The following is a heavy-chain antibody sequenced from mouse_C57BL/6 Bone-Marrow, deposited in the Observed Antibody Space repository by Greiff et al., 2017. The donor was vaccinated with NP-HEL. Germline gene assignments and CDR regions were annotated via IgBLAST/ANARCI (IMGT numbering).Heavy chain of an antibody. D-gene: IGHD1-1*01. J-gene: IGHJ4*01. CDR3: TTGGSSPYAMDY. Sequence: VQLQQSGAELVRPGASVKLSCTVSGFNITDDYMHWVKQRPEQGLEWIGWIDPENGDTEYASKFQGKATITGDTSSNTAYLQLSSLTSEDTAVYYCTTGGSSPYAMDYWGQGTSVTVSS. V-gene: IGHV14-4*01. CDR1: GFNITDDY. CDR2: IDPENGDT.